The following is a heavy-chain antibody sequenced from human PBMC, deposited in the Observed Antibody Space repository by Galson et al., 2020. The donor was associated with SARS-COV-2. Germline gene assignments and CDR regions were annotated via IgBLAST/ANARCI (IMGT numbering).Heavy chain of an antibody. Sequence: GESLKLSCKGSGYSFTSYWIGWVRQMPGKGLEWMGIIYPGDSDTRYSPSFQGQVTISADKSISTAYLQWSSLKASDTAMYYCARQYYYDSSGYYRTNYFDYWGQGPLVPVS. D-gene: IGHD3-22*01. CDR1: GYSFTSYW. CDR3: ARQYYYDSSGYYRTNYFDY. CDR2: IYPGDSDT. J-gene: IGHJ4*02. V-gene: IGHV5-51*01.